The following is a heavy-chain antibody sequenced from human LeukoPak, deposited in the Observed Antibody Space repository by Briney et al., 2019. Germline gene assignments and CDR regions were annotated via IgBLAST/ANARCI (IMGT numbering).Heavy chain of an antibody. CDR1: GFTFSSYG. CDR3: AKEYSGSYYGDAFDI. CDR2: IRYDGSNK. D-gene: IGHD1-26*01. Sequence: GGSLRLSCAASGFTFSSYGMHWVRQAPGKGLEWVAFIRYDGSNKYYADSVKGRFTISRDNSKNTLYLQMNSLRAEDTAVYYCAKEYSGSYYGDAFDIWGQGTMVTVSS. V-gene: IGHV3-30*02. J-gene: IGHJ3*02.